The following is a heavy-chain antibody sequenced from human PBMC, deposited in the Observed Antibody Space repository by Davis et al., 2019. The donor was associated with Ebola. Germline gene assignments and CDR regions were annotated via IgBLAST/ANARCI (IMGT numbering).Heavy chain of an antibody. CDR2: ISYDGSNK. J-gene: IGHJ6*02. V-gene: IGHV3-30-3*01. CDR3: ARVDPNYYGMDV. CDR1: GFTFSSYA. Sequence: GESLKISCAASGFTFSSYAMHWVRQAPGKGLEWVAVISYDGSNKYYADSVKGRFTISRDNSKNTLYLQMNSLRAEDTAVYYCARVDPNYYGMDVWGQGTTVTVSS.